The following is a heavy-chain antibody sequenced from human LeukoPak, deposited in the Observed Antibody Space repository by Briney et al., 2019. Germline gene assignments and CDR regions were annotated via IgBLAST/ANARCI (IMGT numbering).Heavy chain of an antibody. CDR2: ISAYNGNT. CDR1: GYTFTSYY. CDR3: ARGRLGSGWYSIDY. V-gene: IGHV1-18*04. Sequence: ASVKVSCKASGYTFTSYYMHWVRQAPGQGLEWMGWISAYNGNTNYAQKLQGRVTMTTDTSTSTAYMELRSLRSDDTAVYYCARGRLGSGWYSIDYWGQGTLVTVSS. D-gene: IGHD6-19*01. J-gene: IGHJ4*02.